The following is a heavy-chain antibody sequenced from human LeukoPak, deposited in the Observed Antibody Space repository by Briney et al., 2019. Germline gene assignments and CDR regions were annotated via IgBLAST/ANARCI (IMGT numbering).Heavy chain of an antibody. CDR2: IRSKAYGGTT. J-gene: IGHJ4*02. D-gene: IGHD3-16*02. CDR1: GFTFGDYA. Sequence: GGSLRLSCTASGFTFGDYAMSWFRQAPGKGLEWVGFIRSKAYGGTTEYAASVKGRFTISRDDSKSIAYLQMNSLKTEDTAVYYCTRDSYYDYVWGSYRYTGVDYWGQGTLVTVSS. V-gene: IGHV3-49*03. CDR3: TRDSYYDYVWGSYRYTGVDY.